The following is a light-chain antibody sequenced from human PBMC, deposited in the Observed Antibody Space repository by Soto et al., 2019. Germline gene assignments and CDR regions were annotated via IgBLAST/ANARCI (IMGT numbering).Light chain of an antibody. Sequence: QSVLTQPPSASGTPGQRVTLSCSGSSSNIGSHVVNWYQQVPGTAPTLLIYTNTQRPSGVPDRFSDSKSGTSASLAISGLQYEDEADYYCAAWDGSLQSWVLGGGTKVTVL. CDR2: TNT. J-gene: IGLJ3*02. CDR3: AAWDGSLQSWV. V-gene: IGLV1-44*01. CDR1: SSNIGSHV.